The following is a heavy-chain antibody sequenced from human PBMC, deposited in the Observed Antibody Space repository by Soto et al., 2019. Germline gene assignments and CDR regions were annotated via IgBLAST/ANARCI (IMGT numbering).Heavy chain of an antibody. CDR2: IDYNGVT. CDR3: GKVLVGATGHTDSDP. Sequence: SETLSLTCTVSGGSIYRSGYYWGWIRQPPGRGLEWIGNIDYNGVTYSNPSLQSRVTISRDTSKNQFSLKLTSVTAADTALYYCGKVLVGATGHTDSDPWGPGTLVTVSS. V-gene: IGHV4-39*01. CDR1: GGSIYRSGYY. J-gene: IGHJ5*02. D-gene: IGHD2-15*01.